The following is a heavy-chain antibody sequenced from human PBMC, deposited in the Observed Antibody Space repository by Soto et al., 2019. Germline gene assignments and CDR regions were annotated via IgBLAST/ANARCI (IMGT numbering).Heavy chain of an antibody. CDR2: IIPIFGTA. J-gene: IGHJ6*02. CDR3: ARRGYCSGGSCHDPLHYYYYCMDV. D-gene: IGHD2-15*01. V-gene: IGHV1-69*01. CDR1: GGTFSSYA. Sequence: QVQLVQSGAEVKKPGSSVKVSCKASGGTFSSYAISWVRQAPGQGLEWMGGIIPIFGTANYAQKFQGRVTITAGESTSTAYMELSSLRAEDTAVYYCARRGYCSGGSCHDPLHYYYYCMDVWGQGTTVTVSS.